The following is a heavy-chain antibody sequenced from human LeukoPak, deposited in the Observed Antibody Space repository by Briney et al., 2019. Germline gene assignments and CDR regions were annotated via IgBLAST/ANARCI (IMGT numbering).Heavy chain of an antibody. CDR1: GGSISSGGYY. Sequence: SETLSLTCTVSGGSISSGGYYWSWIRQHPGKGLEWIGYIYYSGSTYYNPSLKSRVTISVDTSKNQFSLKLSSVTAADTAVYYCARDRGSIFEPDGMDVWGQGTTVTVSS. CDR3: ARDRGSIFEPDGMDV. V-gene: IGHV4-31*03. J-gene: IGHJ6*02. CDR2: IYYSGST. D-gene: IGHD3-3*01.